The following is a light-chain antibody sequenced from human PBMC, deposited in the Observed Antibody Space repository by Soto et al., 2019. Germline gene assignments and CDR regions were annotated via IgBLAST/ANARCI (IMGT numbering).Light chain of an antibody. CDR3: CSFTSSNTHV. Sequence: QSALTQPASVSGSPGQSITISCTGTSSDFGNYNLVSWYQQHPGKVPKLILFEVNKRPSWVSGRFSGSKSGNTASRTIAGLQAEDEADYYCCSFTSSNTHVFGTGTKLTVL. CDR1: SSDFGNYNL. CDR2: EVN. V-gene: IGLV2-23*02. J-gene: IGLJ1*01.